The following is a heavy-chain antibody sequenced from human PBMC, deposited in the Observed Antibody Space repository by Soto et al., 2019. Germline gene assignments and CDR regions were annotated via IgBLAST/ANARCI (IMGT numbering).Heavy chain of an antibody. CDR3: TTAPDIVVVPAVGVAFDV. J-gene: IGHJ3*01. D-gene: IGHD2-2*01. V-gene: IGHV3-15*01. Sequence: EVQLVESGGGLVKPGGSLRLSCAASGFTFSNAWMSWVRQAPGRGLEWVGRIKSKTDGGTTDYAAPVKGRFTISRDDSKNTLYLQMNSLKTEDTAVYYCTTAPDIVVVPAVGVAFDVWGQGTVVTVSS. CDR1: GFTFSNAW. CDR2: IKSKTDGGTT.